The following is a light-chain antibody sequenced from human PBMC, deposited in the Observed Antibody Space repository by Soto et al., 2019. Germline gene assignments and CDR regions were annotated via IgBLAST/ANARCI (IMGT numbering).Light chain of an antibody. CDR1: QSISSH. CDR3: QHLDSFPLA. V-gene: IGKV1-9*01. J-gene: IGKJ4*01. CDR2: AAS. Sequence: DIQLTQSPSFLSASIGDRVTITCRASQSISSHVAWYRQKSGKAPMLLIYAASTLQSGVPSSLSGSGSGTEFTLTLSSLHPEDCATYYCQHLDSFPLAFGGGTTVEI.